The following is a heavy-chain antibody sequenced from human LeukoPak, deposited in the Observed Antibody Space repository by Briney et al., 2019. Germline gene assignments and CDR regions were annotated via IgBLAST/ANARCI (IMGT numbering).Heavy chain of an antibody. CDR2: INPNSGGT. Sequence: ASVKVSCKASGYTFTGYYMHWVRQAPGQGLEWMGWINPNSGGTNYAQKFQGRVTMTRDTSISTAYMELSRLRSDDTAVYYCARGGHQDIVVVVADFDYWGQGTLVTVSS. D-gene: IGHD2-15*01. CDR1: GYTFTGYY. CDR3: ARGGHQDIVVVVADFDY. V-gene: IGHV1-2*02. J-gene: IGHJ4*02.